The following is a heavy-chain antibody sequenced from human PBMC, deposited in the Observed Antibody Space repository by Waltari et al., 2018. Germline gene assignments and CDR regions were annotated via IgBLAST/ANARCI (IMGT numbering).Heavy chain of an antibody. J-gene: IGHJ6*01. D-gene: IGHD3-3*01. CDR3: VRRAPVYYEFWRETYGIDV. CDR2: INPRSGAT. V-gene: IGHV1-2*05. Sequence: QVQLVQSGAEVTKPGASVKVSCKASGYTFTDYYMNFVRQAPGQGLEWMGRINPRSGATNCAQRLQGRVIMTSDTSINTAYMELSSLTSDDTVVYYCVRRAPVYYEFWRETYGIDVWGEGTTVTVSS. CDR1: GYTFTDYY.